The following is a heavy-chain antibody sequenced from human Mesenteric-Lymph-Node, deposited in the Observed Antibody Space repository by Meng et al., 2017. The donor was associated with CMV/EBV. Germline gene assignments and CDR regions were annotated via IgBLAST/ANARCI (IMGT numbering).Heavy chain of an antibody. D-gene: IGHD3-22*01. CDR1: GGSISSSSYY. V-gene: IGHV4-39*07. J-gene: IGHJ4*02. Sequence: GSLRLSCTVSGGSISSSSYYWGWIRQPPGKGLERIGSIYYSGSTYYNPSLKSRVTISVDTSKNQFSLKLSSVTAADTAVYYCARDYYDSSGLSGDFDYWGQGTLVTVSS. CDR3: ARDYYDSSGLSGDFDY. CDR2: IYYSGST.